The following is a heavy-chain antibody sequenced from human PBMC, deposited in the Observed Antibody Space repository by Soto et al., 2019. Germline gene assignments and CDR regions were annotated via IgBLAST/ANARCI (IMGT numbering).Heavy chain of an antibody. CDR3: ARGRGIAAALRMDV. CDR2: INHSGST. D-gene: IGHD6-13*01. V-gene: IGHV4-34*01. Sequence: SETLSLTCAVYGGSFSGYYWSWIRQPPGKGLEWIGEINHSGSTNYNPSLKSRVTISVDTSKNQFSLKLSSVTAADTAVYYCARGRGIAAALRMDVWGKGTTVTVSS. CDR1: GGSFSGYY. J-gene: IGHJ6*04.